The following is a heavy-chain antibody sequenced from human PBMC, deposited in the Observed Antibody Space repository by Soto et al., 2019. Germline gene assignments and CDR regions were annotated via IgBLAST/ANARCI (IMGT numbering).Heavy chain of an antibody. D-gene: IGHD3-22*01. J-gene: IGHJ4*02. V-gene: IGHV3-15*07. CDR2: LKSKTNGGTA. CDR1: GLTLTDAW. CDR3: AYYRDSSAVHVDS. Sequence: EVQLVESGGGLVKPGESLRLSCTASGLTLTDAWMKWVRQAPGKGLEWVGRLKSKTNGGTADYDAPVRGRFTILRDDSKNMLYLQMNSLKTEDTAVYYCAYYRDSSAVHVDSWGQGTLVTVSS.